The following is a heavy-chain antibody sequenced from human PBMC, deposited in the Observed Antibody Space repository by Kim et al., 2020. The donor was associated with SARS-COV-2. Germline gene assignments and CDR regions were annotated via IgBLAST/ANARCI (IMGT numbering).Heavy chain of an antibody. D-gene: IGHD5-18*01. CDR2: IYYSGST. CDR3: AREMGAMDTTFDY. Sequence: SETLSLTCTVSGGSISSYNWSWIRQPPGKGLEWIGYIYYSGSTNYNPSLKSRDPITVDMSKNQFSLKLSFVTAADTAVYYCAREMGAMDTTFDYWGQGTLVSVSS. J-gene: IGHJ4*02. V-gene: IGHV4-59*01. CDR1: GGSISSYN.